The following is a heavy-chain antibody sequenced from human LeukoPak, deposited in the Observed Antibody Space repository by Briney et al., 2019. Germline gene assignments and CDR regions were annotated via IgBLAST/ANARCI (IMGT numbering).Heavy chain of an antibody. Sequence: SETLSLTCTVSGGSMSNYYWSWIRQPPGKGLEWIGYIFYSGSTYSNPSLKSRVTISVDTSKNQFSLKLSSVTAADTAVYYCARQGSSSSNWFDPWGQGTLVTVSS. CDR1: GGSMSNYY. CDR3: ARQGSSSSNWFDP. J-gene: IGHJ5*02. D-gene: IGHD6-13*01. CDR2: IFYSGST. V-gene: IGHV4-59*08.